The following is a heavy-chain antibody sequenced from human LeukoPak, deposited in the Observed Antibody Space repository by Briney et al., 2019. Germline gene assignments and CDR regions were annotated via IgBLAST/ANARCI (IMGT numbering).Heavy chain of an antibody. Sequence: KTLETLSLTCTVSGGSISGHYWSWIRQPPGKGLEWIGHFYYSGSTNYNPSLQSRVTISVDTSNNQVSLKLTSVTAADTAVYYCARGAYFDYWGQGTLVTVSS. V-gene: IGHV4-59*11. CDR1: GGSISGHY. D-gene: IGHD1-26*01. J-gene: IGHJ4*02. CDR3: ARGAYFDY. CDR2: FYYSGST.